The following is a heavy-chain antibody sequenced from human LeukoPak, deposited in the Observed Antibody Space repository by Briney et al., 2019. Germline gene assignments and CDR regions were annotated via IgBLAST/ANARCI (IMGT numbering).Heavy chain of an antibody. Sequence: PSETLSLTCAVYGGSFSGYYWSWIRQPPGKGLEWIGEINHSGSTNYNPSLKSRVTISVDTSKNQFSLKLSSVTAADTAVYYCARANCSSTSCYKRGFDYWGQGTLSPSPQ. CDR1: GGSFSGYY. CDR3: ARANCSSTSCYKRGFDY. CDR2: INHSGST. J-gene: IGHJ4*02. V-gene: IGHV4-34*01. D-gene: IGHD2-2*02.